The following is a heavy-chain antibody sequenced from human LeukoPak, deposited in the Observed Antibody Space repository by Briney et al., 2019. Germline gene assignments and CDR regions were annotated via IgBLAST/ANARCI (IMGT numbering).Heavy chain of an antibody. J-gene: IGHJ4*02. Sequence: ASETLSLTCAVSGYSISSGYYWGWIRQPPGKGLEWIGSIYHSGSTYHNPSLKSRVTISVDTSKNQFSLKLSSVTAADTAVYYCARRWGWYFDYWGQGTLVTVSS. D-gene: IGHD3-16*01. CDR2: IYHSGST. V-gene: IGHV4-38-2*01. CDR3: ARRWGWYFDY. CDR1: GYSISSGYY.